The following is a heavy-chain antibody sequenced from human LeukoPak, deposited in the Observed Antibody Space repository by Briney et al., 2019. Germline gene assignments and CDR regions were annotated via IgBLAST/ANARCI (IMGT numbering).Heavy chain of an antibody. D-gene: IGHD3-22*01. CDR2: ISGSGGST. J-gene: IGHJ4*02. Sequence: GGSLRLSCAASGFTFSSSVMSWVRQAPGKGLEWVSAISGSGGSTYYADSVKGRFTISRDNSKNTLYLQMNSLRAEDTAVYYCAKGNYDSSGYPDYWGQGTLVTVSS. CDR3: AKGNYDSSGYPDY. V-gene: IGHV3-23*01. CDR1: GFTFSSSV.